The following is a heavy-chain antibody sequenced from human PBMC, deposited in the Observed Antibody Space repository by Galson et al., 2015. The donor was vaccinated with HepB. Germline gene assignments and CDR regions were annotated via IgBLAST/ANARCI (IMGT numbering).Heavy chain of an antibody. V-gene: IGHV6-1*01. CDR3: AREANGVYWGWYFDL. CDR2: TYYRSKWYN. J-gene: IGHJ2*01. CDR1: GDSVSSDSTA. Sequence: CAISGDSVSSDSTAWSWIRQSPSRGLEWLGRTYYRSKWYNDYAISVKSRIVINADTSKNQFSLQLNSVTPEDTAVYYCAREANGVYWGWYFDLWGRGTLVTVSS. D-gene: IGHD2-8*01.